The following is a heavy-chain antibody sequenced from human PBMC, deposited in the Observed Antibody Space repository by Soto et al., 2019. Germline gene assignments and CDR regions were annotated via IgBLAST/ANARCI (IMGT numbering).Heavy chain of an antibody. J-gene: IGHJ4*02. D-gene: IGHD4-17*01. CDR2: IYHSGST. V-gene: IGHV4-30-2*01. CDR1: GGSISSGGYS. CDR3: ARAAYGDYFFDY. Sequence: SETLSLTCAVSGGSISSGGYSWSWIRQPPGKGLEWIGYIYHSGSTYYNPSLKSRVTISVDRSKNQFSLKLSSVTAADTAVYYCARAAYGDYFFDYWGQGTLVTVSS.